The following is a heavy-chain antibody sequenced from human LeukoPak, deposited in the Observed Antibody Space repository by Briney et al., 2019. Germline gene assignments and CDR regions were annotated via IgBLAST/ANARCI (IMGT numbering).Heavy chain of an antibody. CDR3: AKAIWVAATSSWFCLDY. CDR1: GLTFRSYG. J-gene: IGHJ4*02. CDR2: IRNDGSNE. Sequence: GGSLRLSCAASGLTFRSYGMYWVRQAPGKGLEWVAFIRNDGSNEYYGDSVKGRFTISRDNSKNTLYLQMNSLRPEDTAVYYCAKAIWVAATSSWFCLDYWGQGTLVTVSS. D-gene: IGHD3-10*01. V-gene: IGHV3-30*02.